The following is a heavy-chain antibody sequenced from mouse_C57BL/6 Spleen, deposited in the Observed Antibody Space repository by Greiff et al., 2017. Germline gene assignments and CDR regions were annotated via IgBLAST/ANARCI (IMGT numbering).Heavy chain of an antibody. CDR3: ARDDGYWYFDV. J-gene: IGHJ1*03. CDR2: IYPGDGDT. CDR1: GYAFSSSW. Sequence: VQLQESGPELVKPGASVKISCKASGYAFSSSWMNWVKQRPGKGLEWIGRIYPGDGDTNYNGKFKGKATLTADKSSSTAYMQLSSLTSEDSAVYFCARDDGYWYFDVWGTGTTVTVSS. V-gene: IGHV1-82*01. D-gene: IGHD2-3*01.